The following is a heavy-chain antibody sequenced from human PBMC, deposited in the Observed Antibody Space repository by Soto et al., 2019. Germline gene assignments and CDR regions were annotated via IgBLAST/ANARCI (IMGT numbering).Heavy chain of an antibody. D-gene: IGHD3-10*01. J-gene: IGHJ6*02. CDR2: IRGFSPYT. Sequence: SLRLSCISSGFTFRTYTMNWVRQARGKGLEWVSGIRGFSPYTFYAESVRGRFTISRDNAKNSLFLQMDSLRAEDTAVYYCARDRGYDAHDYYYNAMDVWGQGTTVTV. CDR3: ARDRGYDAHDYYYNAMDV. CDR1: GFTFRTYT. V-gene: IGHV3-21*01.